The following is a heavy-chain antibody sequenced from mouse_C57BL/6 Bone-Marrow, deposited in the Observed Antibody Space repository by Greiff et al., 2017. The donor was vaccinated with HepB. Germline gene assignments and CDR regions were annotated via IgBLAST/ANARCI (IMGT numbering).Heavy chain of an antibody. CDR2: INPGSGGT. D-gene: IGHD1-1*01. Sequence: VQLQHSGAELVRPGTSVKVSCKASGYAFTNYLIEWVKQRPGQGLEWIGVINPGSGGTNYNEKFKGKATLTADKSSSTAYMQLSSLTSEDSAVYFCARDAHYGSRGPFDYWGQGTTLTVSS. CDR3: ARDAHYGSRGPFDY. V-gene: IGHV1-54*01. J-gene: IGHJ2*01. CDR1: GYAFTNYL.